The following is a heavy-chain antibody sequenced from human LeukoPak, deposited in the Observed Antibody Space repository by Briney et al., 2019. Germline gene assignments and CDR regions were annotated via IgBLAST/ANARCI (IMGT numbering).Heavy chain of an antibody. CDR2: IYYIGST. CDR1: GGSISSDY. Sequence: PSETLSLTCTVSGGSISSDYWSWLRHPPGKGLEWIVYIYYIGSTNYNPSLKSRITISVDTAKSHFSLKLSSVTAADTAVYYCARVVGAIVYSDFWGRETRVRVSS. J-gene: IGHJ4*02. D-gene: IGHD1-26*01. CDR3: ARVVGAIVYSDF. V-gene: IGHV4-59*01.